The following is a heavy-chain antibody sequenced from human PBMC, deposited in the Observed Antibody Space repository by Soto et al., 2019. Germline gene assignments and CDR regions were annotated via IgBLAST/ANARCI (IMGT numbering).Heavy chain of an antibody. Sequence: PGGSLRLSCAASGFTFSSYSMNWVRQAPGKGLEWVSSISSSSSYIYYADSVKGRFTISRDNAKNSLYLQMNSLRAEDTAVYYCNVDTAMVTDWYFDLWGRGTLVTVSS. V-gene: IGHV3-21*01. CDR1: GFTFSSYS. D-gene: IGHD5-18*01. J-gene: IGHJ2*01. CDR2: ISSSSSYI. CDR3: NVDTAMVTDWYFDL.